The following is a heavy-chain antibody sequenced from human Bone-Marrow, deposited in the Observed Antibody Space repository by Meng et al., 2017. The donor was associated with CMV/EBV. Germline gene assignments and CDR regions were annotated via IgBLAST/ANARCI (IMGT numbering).Heavy chain of an antibody. Sequence: GESLKISCVGSGFTFSSYAMHWVRQAPGQGLEWMGWINPNSGGTNYAQKFQGRVTMTRDTSISTAYMELSRLRSDDTAVYYCAREGGSGSYGLNWFDPWGQGTLVTVSS. J-gene: IGHJ5*02. D-gene: IGHD1-26*01. V-gene: IGHV1-2*02. CDR3: AREGGSGSYGLNWFDP. CDR2: INPNSGGT. CDR1: GFTFSSYA.